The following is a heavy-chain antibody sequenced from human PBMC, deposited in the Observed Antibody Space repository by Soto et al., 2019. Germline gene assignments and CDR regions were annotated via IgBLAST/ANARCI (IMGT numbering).Heavy chain of an antibody. Sequence: SETLSLTCTVSGGSISSGGYYWSWIRRHPGKGLEWIGYIYYSGSTYYNPSLKSRVTISVDTSKNQFSLKLSSVTAADTAVYYCARVDDYIAFDIWGQGTMVTVSS. J-gene: IGHJ3*02. D-gene: IGHD4-4*01. CDR3: ARVDDYIAFDI. CDR2: IYYSGST. V-gene: IGHV4-31*03. CDR1: GGSISSGGYY.